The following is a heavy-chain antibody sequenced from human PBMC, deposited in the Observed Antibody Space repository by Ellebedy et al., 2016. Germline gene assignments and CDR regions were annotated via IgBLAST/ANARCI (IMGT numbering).Heavy chain of an antibody. CDR1: GFTVSGNY. Sequence: GESLKISCAASGFTVSGNYMSWVRQAPGKGLEWVSVLYSGGTILYADSVKGRFTISRDNTKNTVHLQMNSLRAEDTAVYYCAKGNAVPGPEPLDYWGQGTLVTVSS. J-gene: IGHJ4*02. CDR2: LYSGGTI. V-gene: IGHV3-66*01. D-gene: IGHD6-19*01. CDR3: AKGNAVPGPEPLDY.